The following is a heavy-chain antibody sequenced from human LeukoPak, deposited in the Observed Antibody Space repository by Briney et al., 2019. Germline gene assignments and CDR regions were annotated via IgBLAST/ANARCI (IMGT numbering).Heavy chain of an antibody. CDR2: ISYDGSNK. CDR1: GFTFSSYA. D-gene: IGHD3-10*01. J-gene: IGHJ4*02. V-gene: IGHV3-30*01. CDR3: ARSAGYYGSGGSGLLDY. Sequence: GGSLRLSCAASGFTFSSYAMHWVRQAPGEGLEWVAVISYDGSNKYYADSVKGRFTISRDNSKNTLYLQMNSLRPEDTAVYYCARSAGYYGSGGSGLLDYWGQGTLVTVSS.